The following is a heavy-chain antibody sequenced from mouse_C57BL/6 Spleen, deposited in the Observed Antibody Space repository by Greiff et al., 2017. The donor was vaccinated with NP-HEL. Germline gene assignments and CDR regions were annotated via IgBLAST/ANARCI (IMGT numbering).Heavy chain of an antibody. D-gene: IGHD1-1*01. CDR1: GYSFTGYY. CDR2: INPSTGGT. Sequence: VQLKESGPELVKPGASVKISCKASGYSFTGYYMNWVKQSPEKSLEWIGEINPSTGGTTYNQKFKAKATLTVDKSSSTAYMQLKSLTSEDSAVYYCARGDTTVVAHFDYWGQGTTLTVSS. J-gene: IGHJ2*01. V-gene: IGHV1-42*01. CDR3: ARGDTTVVAHFDY.